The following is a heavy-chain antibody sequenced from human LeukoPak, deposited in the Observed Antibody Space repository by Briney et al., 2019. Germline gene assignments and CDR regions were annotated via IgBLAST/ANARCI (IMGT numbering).Heavy chain of an antibody. CDR2: IYSGGST. CDR3: ARDKYY. Sequence: ETLSLTCTVSGGSISSGGYYWSWIRQPPGKGLEWVSGIYSGGSTYYADSVKGRFTISRDNSKNTLYLQMNSLRAEDTAVYYCARDKYYWGQGTLVTVSS. V-gene: IGHV3-66*01. J-gene: IGHJ4*02. CDR1: GGSISSGGYY.